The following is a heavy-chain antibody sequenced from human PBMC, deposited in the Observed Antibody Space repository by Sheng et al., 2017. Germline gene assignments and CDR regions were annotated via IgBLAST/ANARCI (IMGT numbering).Heavy chain of an antibody. CDR1: GFTFTDYG. V-gene: IGHV3-48*01. D-gene: IGHD4-4*01. CDR3: ARVIDYSIRSHQVYYYHYMDV. Sequence: EVQLVESGGSLVQPGRSLRLSCSTSGFTFTDYGMTWVRQAPGKGLEWIAYISSSGSIIKYADSVKGRFTISRDSAKNSLYLQMNTLVAEDTAVYFCARVIDYSIRSHQVYYYHYMDVWGRGTTIAVSS. CDR2: ISSSGSII. J-gene: IGHJ6*03.